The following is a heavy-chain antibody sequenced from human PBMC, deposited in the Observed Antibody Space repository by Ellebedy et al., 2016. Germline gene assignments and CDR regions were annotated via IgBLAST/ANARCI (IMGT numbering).Heavy chain of an antibody. J-gene: IGHJ4*02. CDR1: GGSISSSNW. D-gene: IGHD2-15*01. CDR3: ARAVVVVAATPLPYYFDY. CDR2: IYHSGST. Sequence: SETLPLTCAVSGGSISSSNWWSWVRQPPGKGLEWIGEIYHSGSTNYNPSLKSRVTISVDKSKNQFSLKLSSVTAADTAVYYCARAVVVVAATPLPYYFDYWGQGTLVTVSS. V-gene: IGHV4-4*02.